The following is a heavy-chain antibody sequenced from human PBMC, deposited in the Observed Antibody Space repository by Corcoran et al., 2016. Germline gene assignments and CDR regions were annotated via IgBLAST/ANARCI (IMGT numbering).Heavy chain of an antibody. V-gene: IGHV4-34*01. CDR2: INHSGST. J-gene: IGHJ6*02. Sequence: QVQLQQWGAGLLKPSETLSLTCAVYGGSFSGYYWSWIRQPPGKGLEWIGEINHSGSTNYNPSLKSRVTISVDTSKNQFSLKLSSVTAADTAVYYWARGRGRDYYYGMDVWGQGTTVTVSS. D-gene: IGHD3-10*01. CDR3: ARGRGRDYYYGMDV. CDR1: GGSFSGYY.